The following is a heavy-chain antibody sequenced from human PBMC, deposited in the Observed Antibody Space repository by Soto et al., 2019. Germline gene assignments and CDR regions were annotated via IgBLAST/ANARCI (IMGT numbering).Heavy chain of an antibody. D-gene: IGHD3-22*01. Sequence: GGSLRLSCAASGFTFTKYVMSWVRQAPGKGLEWVTAISGSGGSTYYADSVKGRFTISRDNSKSTLYLQMNSLRVEDTAVYYCAKGSTLIVVVLRFDYWGQGTLVTVSS. J-gene: IGHJ4*02. CDR1: GFTFTKYV. CDR2: ISGSGGST. V-gene: IGHV3-23*01. CDR3: AKGSTLIVVVLRFDY.